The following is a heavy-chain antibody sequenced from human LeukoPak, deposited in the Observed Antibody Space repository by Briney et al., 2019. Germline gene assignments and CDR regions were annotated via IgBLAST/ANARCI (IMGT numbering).Heavy chain of an antibody. V-gene: IGHV3-66*01. CDR3: ASGRRDSNGFVDY. Sequence: GGSLRLSCAASGFTFSSYSMSWVRQAPRKGLEWVSIIYGGGNTYYVDSVEGRFTISRDNSKNTLYLQMNTLRAEDTAVYYCASGRRDSNGFVDYWGQGILVTVSS. D-gene: IGHD5-18*01. CDR1: GFTFSSYS. J-gene: IGHJ4*02. CDR2: IYGGGNT.